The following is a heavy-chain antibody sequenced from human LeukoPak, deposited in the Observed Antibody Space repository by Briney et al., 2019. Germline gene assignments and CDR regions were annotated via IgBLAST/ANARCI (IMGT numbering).Heavy chain of an antibody. J-gene: IGHJ5*02. CDR2: INHSGST. V-gene: IGHV4-34*01. CDR3: ARSRGSYFSWFDP. Sequence: PSETLSLTCAVYGGSFSGYYWSWIRQPPGKGLEWIGEINHSGSTNYNPSLKSRVTISVDTSKNQFSLKLSSVTAADTVVYYCARSRGSYFSWFDPWGQGTLVTVSS. D-gene: IGHD1-26*01. CDR1: GGSFSGYY.